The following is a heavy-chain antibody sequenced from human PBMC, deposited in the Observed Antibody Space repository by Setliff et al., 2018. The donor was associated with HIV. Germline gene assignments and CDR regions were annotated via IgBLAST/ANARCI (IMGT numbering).Heavy chain of an antibody. J-gene: IGHJ4*02. D-gene: IGHD3-22*01. CDR3: ARPNYYDSSGSFDY. CDR1: GFTFSNYA. CDR2: ISSSGTTI. Sequence: PGGSLRLSCAASGFTFSNYAMSWVRQAPGKGLEWVSAISSSGTTIYYADSVKGRFTISRDNAKNSLYLQMNSLRAEDTAVYYCARPNYYDSSGSFDYWGQGTLVTVSS. V-gene: IGHV3-21*06.